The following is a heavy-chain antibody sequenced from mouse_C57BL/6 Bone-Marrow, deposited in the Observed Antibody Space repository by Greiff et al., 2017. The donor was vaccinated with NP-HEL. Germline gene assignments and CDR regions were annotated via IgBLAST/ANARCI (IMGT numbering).Heavy chain of an antibody. Sequence: DVKLVESGGDLVKPGGSLKLSCAASGFTFSSYGMSWVRQTPDKRLEWVATISSGGSYTYYPDSVKGRFTISRDNAKNTLYLQMSSLKSEDTAMYYCARPPFYGSSPFAYWGQGTLVTVSA. J-gene: IGHJ3*01. CDR3: ARPPFYGSSPFAY. D-gene: IGHD1-1*01. CDR2: ISSGGSYT. V-gene: IGHV5-6*02. CDR1: GFTFSSYG.